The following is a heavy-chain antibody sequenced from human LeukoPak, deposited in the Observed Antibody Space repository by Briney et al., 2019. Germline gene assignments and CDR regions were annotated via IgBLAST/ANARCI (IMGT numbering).Heavy chain of an antibody. D-gene: IGHD2-21*02. Sequence: PSETLSLTCTVSGGSISSYYWSWIRQPPGKGLEWIGYIYYSGSTNYNPSLKSRVTISVDTSKNQFSLKLSSVTAADTAVYYCAGISVTANFDYRGQGTLVTVSP. CDR2: IYYSGST. CDR1: GGSISSYY. CDR3: AGISVTANFDY. J-gene: IGHJ4*02. V-gene: IGHV4-59*08.